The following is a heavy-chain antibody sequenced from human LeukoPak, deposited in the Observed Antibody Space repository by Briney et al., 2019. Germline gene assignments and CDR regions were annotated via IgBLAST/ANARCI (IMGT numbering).Heavy chain of an antibody. Sequence: GGSLRLSCAASGFTFSSYSMNWVRQAPGKGLEWVSSISSSSSYIYYADSVKGRFTISRDNAKNSLYLQMNSLRAEDTAVYYCARAIRRGPPFDPWGQGTLVTVSS. CDR3: ARAIRRGPPFDP. V-gene: IGHV3-21*01. CDR2: ISSSSSYI. CDR1: GFTFSSYS. J-gene: IGHJ5*02.